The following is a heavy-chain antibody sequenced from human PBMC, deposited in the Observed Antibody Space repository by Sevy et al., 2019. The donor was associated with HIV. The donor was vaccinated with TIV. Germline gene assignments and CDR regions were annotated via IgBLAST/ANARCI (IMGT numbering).Heavy chain of an antibody. CDR3: ARRPGWQQMRGAFDI. CDR1: GGSISSSSYY. V-gene: IGHV4-39*01. D-gene: IGHD6-13*01. CDR2: IYYSGST. Sequence: SETLSLTCTVSGGSISSSSYYWGWIRQPPGKGLEWIGGIYYSGSTYYNPSLKSPDTISVDTSKNQFSRKLSSVTAADTAVYYCARRPGWQQMRGAFDIWGQGTMVTVSS. J-gene: IGHJ3*02.